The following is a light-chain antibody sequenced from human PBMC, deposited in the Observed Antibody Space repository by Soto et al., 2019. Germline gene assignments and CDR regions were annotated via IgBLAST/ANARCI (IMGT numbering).Light chain of an antibody. Sequence: EIVLTQSPGTLSLSPGERATLSCRASQSVSSSYLAWYQHKPGQAPRLLIYGASSRATGIPDRFSGSGSGTDFTLTISRLEPEDFAVYYCQQYGRTPYTSGQGTKLEIK. V-gene: IGKV3-20*01. J-gene: IGKJ2*01. CDR3: QQYGRTPYT. CDR2: GAS. CDR1: QSVSSSY.